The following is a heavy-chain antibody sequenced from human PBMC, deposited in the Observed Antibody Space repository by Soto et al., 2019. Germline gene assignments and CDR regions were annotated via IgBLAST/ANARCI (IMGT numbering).Heavy chain of an antibody. V-gene: IGHV3-21*01. Sequence: GSLRLSCAASGFTFSSYSMNWVRQAPGKGLEWVSSISSSSSYIYYADSVKGRFTISRDNAKNSLYLQMNSLRAEDTAVYYCAREDAGGAFPIDYWGQGTLVTVSS. CDR1: GFTFSSYS. CDR2: ISSSSSYI. CDR3: AREDAGGAFPIDY. D-gene: IGHD1-26*01. J-gene: IGHJ4*02.